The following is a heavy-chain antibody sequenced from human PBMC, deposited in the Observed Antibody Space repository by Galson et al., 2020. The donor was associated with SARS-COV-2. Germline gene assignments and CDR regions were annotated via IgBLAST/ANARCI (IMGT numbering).Heavy chain of an antibody. V-gene: IGHV3-30*04. J-gene: IGHJ5*02. CDR3: ARETDDYTSSLYDH. CDR2: ISYDVTKS. CDR1: GFTFSSST. Sequence: WGSLRLSCTASGFTFSSSTIHWVRQPPPTGLEWVSIISYDVTKSYNLDSVQGRFTISRDNSKNTLYLQMDSLTTEDTAVYYCARETDDYTSSLYDHWGQGTLVTVSS. D-gene: IGHD6-13*01.